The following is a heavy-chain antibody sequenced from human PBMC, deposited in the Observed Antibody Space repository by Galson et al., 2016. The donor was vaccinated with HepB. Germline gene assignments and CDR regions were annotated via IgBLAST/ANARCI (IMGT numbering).Heavy chain of an antibody. CDR3: ARHGHGFRGNWSDP. CDR2: VYYSGST. Sequence: SETLSLTCTVSGGTVRSYYWNWIRQPPGKGLEWIGNVYYSGSTNYNVSLRSRVIISVDTSNNEVSLRLTSVTAADSAVYYCARHGHGFRGNWSDPWGQGTLVTVSS. V-gene: IGHV4-59*08. J-gene: IGHJ5*02. CDR1: GGTVRSYY. D-gene: IGHD3-10*01.